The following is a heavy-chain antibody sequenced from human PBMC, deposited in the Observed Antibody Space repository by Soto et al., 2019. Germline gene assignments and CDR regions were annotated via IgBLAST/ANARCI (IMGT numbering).Heavy chain of an antibody. CDR1: GYSFSNYG. CDR2: ISTCNGDT. D-gene: IGHD6-19*01. J-gene: IGHJ6*02. CDR3: ARDMSSSGPDYYYGMDV. V-gene: IGHV1-18*01. Sequence: ASVKVSCKASGYSFSNYGISWVREAPGQGLEWMGWISTCNGDTEYPQKFQGRVTMTTDTSTSTAYLELSSLSSEDTAVYYCARDMSSSGPDYYYGMDVWGQGTTVTVSS.